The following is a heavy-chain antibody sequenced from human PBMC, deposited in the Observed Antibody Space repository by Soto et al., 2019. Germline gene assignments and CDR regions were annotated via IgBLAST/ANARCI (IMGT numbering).Heavy chain of an antibody. CDR1: GLTFNNYG. J-gene: IGHJ2*01. D-gene: IGHD3-10*01. Sequence: QVELVESGGGVVQPGRSLRLSCEASGLTFNNYGFHWVRQAPGKGLEWVTVISYDGSNRYYADSVKGRFTISRDNSKKSVYLEMNSLRLEDTDVYYCAKDSEASKLWLGYFDLWGRGTLVTVSS. V-gene: IGHV3-30*18. CDR3: AKDSEASKLWLGYFDL. CDR2: ISYDGSNR.